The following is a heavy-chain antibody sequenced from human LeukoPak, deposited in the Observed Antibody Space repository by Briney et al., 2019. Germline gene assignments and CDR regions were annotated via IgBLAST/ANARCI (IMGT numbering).Heavy chain of an antibody. CDR2: IYYSGST. Sequence: SETLSLTCTVSGGSISSSSYYWGWIRQPPGKGLEWIGSIYYSGSTYYNPSLKSRVTISVDTSKNQFSLKLSSVTAADTAVYYCARLGGYYDSSGYDYWGQGTLVTVSS. D-gene: IGHD3-22*01. CDR3: ARLGGYYDSSGYDY. V-gene: IGHV4-39*01. J-gene: IGHJ4*02. CDR1: GGSISSSSYY.